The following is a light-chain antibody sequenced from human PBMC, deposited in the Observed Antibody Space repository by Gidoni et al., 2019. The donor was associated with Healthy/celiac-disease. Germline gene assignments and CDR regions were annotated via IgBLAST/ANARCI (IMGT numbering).Light chain of an antibody. Sequence: AIRMTLSPSSFSASTGDRVTITCRASQGISSYLAWYQQKPGKAPKLLIYTASTLQSGVPSRFGGSGSGTNFTLTITCLQSEDFATNSCKRYYSYPPTFGQGTKLEIK. CDR1: QGISSY. CDR2: TAS. CDR3: KRYYSYPPT. J-gene: IGKJ2*01. V-gene: IGKV1-8*01.